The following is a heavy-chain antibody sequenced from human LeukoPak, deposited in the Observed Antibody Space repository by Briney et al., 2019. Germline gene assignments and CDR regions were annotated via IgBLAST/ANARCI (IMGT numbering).Heavy chain of an antibody. CDR2: IIPIFGTA. CDR1: GGTFSSYA. Sequence: AVKLSCKSSGGTFSSYAISWGRQAPGQGLEWMGGIIPIFGTANYAQKFQGRVTITADKSTSTAYMELSSLRAEDTALYYCARGGTVALDYWGQGTLVTVSS. V-gene: IGHV1-69*06. D-gene: IGHD6-19*01. CDR3: ARGGTVALDY. J-gene: IGHJ4*02.